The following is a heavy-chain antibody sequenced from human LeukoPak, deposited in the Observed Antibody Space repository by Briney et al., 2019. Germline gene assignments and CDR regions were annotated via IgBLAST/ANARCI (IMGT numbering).Heavy chain of an antibody. Sequence: GASVTVSCTASGGTFSSYAISWVRQAPGQGLEWMGGIIPIFGTANYAQKFQGRVTITADESTSTAYMELSSLRSEDTAVYYCARDGDNWNDLDYWGQGTLVTVSS. CDR1: GGTFSSYA. CDR3: ARDGDNWNDLDY. D-gene: IGHD1-1*01. V-gene: IGHV1-69*13. J-gene: IGHJ4*02. CDR2: IIPIFGTA.